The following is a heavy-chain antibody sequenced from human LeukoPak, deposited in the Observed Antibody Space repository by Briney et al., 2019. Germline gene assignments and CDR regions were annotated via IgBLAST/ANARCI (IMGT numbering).Heavy chain of an antibody. CDR1: GYTFTDYY. J-gene: IGHJ6*02. CDR2: INPNSGGT. Sequence: ASVKVSCKASGYTFTDYYMHWVRQAPGQGLEWVGWINPNSGGTRYAQKFQGRVTMTRDTSISTAYMELSSLRSDDTAVYYCARGLSLDVWGQGTTVTVSS. V-gene: IGHV1-2*02. CDR3: ARGLSLDV. D-gene: IGHD3-16*01.